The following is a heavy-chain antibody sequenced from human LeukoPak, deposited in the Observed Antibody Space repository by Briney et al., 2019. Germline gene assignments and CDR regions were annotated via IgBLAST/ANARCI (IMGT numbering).Heavy chain of an antibody. CDR3: AKDLYSSSWYGGYFDY. V-gene: IGHV3-9*01. CDR1: EITFDDYA. Sequence: GRLLRLSSTTPEITFDDYAVHWGRQRPGKKLAWVSGISWNSGSIGYADSVKGRFTISRDNAKNSLYLQMNSLRAEDTALYYCAKDLYSSSWYGGYFDYWGQGTLVTVSS. D-gene: IGHD6-13*01. CDR2: ISWNSGSI. J-gene: IGHJ4*02.